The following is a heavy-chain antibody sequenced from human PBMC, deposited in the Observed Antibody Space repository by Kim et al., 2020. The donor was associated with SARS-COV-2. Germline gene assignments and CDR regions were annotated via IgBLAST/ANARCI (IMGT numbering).Heavy chain of an antibody. Sequence: KFQGRVTMTRDTSTSTVYMELSSLRSEDTAVYYCAREGMATGYYYYGMDVWGQGTTVTVSS. CDR3: AREGMATGYYYYGMDV. J-gene: IGHJ6*02. D-gene: IGHD5-12*01. V-gene: IGHV1-46*01.